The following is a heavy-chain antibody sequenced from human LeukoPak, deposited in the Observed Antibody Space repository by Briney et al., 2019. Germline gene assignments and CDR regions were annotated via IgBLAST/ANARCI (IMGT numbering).Heavy chain of an antibody. V-gene: IGHV3-21*01. D-gene: IGHD2-2*01. CDR3: ARERLVVVGDAYYYYGMDV. CDR2: ISSSSSYI. Sequence: GGSLRLSCSASGFTFSNYRMNWVRQAPGKGLEWVSSISSSSSYIYYADSMKGRFTVSRDNAKNSLFLQMNSLRAEDTAVYYCARERLVVVGDAYYYYGMDVWGQGTTVTVSS. CDR1: GFTFSNYR. J-gene: IGHJ6*02.